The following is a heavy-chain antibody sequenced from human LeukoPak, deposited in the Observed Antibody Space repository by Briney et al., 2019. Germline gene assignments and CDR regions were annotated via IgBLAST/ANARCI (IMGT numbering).Heavy chain of an antibody. Sequence: ASVKVSCKASGYTFTSYYMHWVRQAPGQGLEWMGWINPNSGGTNYAQKFQGRVTMTRDTSISTAYMELSRLRSDDTAVYYCARDRRNYYGSGSYYNPLYYYYYYMDVWGKGTTVTVSS. CDR3: ARDRRNYYGSGSYYNPLYYYYYYMDV. J-gene: IGHJ6*03. D-gene: IGHD3-10*01. CDR1: GYTFTSYY. CDR2: INPNSGGT. V-gene: IGHV1-2*02.